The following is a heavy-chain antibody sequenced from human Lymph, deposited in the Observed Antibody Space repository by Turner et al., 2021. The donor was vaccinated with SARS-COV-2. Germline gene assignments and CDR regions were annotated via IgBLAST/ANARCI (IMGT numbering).Heavy chain of an antibody. Sequence: QVQLVQSGAEVKKPGSSVKVSCKASGGTFSSYAISWVRQAPGQGLGWMGGIIPMLEIANYAQKFQGRVTITAEKSTSTAYMELSSLRSEDTAVYYCARDVTGPLGYWGQGTLVTVSS. V-gene: IGHV1-69*10. D-gene: IGHD1-20*01. J-gene: IGHJ4*02. CDR2: IIPMLEIA. CDR3: ARDVTGPLGY. CDR1: GGTFSSYA.